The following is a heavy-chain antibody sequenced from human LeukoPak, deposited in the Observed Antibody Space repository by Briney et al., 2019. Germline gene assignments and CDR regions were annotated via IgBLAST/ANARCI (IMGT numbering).Heavy chain of an antibody. Sequence: SETLSLTCTVSGGSISSYYWSWIRQPAGKGLEWIGRIYTSGNSNYNPSLKSRVTMSVDTSKNQFSLKLSSVTAADTAVYYCARDQYYYDSSAYLSDYWGQGTLVTVSS. CDR1: GGSISSYY. CDR2: IYTSGNS. D-gene: IGHD3-22*01. J-gene: IGHJ4*02. V-gene: IGHV4-4*07. CDR3: ARDQYYYDSSAYLSDY.